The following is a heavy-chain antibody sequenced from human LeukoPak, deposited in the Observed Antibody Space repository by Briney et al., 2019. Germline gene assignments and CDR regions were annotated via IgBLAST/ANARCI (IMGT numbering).Heavy chain of an antibody. V-gene: IGHV4-61*02. CDR2: IHTSGNT. Sequence: SETLSLTCTVSGGSISSGSYHWSWIRQPAGKGLEWIGRIHTSGNTNYNPSLKSRVTISVDTSKNQFSLKLRSVTAADTAVYYCASIDTAVVRTDSWGQGTLVTVSS. J-gene: IGHJ4*02. CDR3: ASIDTAVVRTDS. D-gene: IGHD5-18*01. CDR1: GGSISSGSYH.